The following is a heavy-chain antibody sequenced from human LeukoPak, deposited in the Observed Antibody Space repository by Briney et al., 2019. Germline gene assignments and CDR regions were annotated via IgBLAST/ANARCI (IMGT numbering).Heavy chain of an antibody. CDR1: GGPFIGYY. D-gene: IGHD2-2*03. J-gene: IGHJ6*02. CDR2: IYYSGST. V-gene: IGHV4-39*01. Sequence: SETLSLTCADYGGPFIGYYWDWIRQPQGKGRVRIGSIYYSGSTYYNPSLKSRVTISVDTSKNQFSLKLSSVTAADTAVYYCARLGYCSSTSCSPLYGMDVWGQGTTVTVSS. CDR3: ARLGYCSSTSCSPLYGMDV.